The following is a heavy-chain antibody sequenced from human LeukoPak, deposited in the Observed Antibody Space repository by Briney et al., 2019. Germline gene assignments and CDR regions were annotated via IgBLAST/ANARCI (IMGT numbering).Heavy chain of an antibody. D-gene: IGHD2-2*02. CDR2: IYTSGST. J-gene: IGHJ6*03. Sequence: SETLSLTCTVSGGSISSYYWSWIRQPAGKGLEWIGRIYTSGSTNYNPSLKSRVTMSVDTSKNQFSLKLSSVTAADTAVYYCARAAAISPNYYYYMVVWGKGTTVTVSS. CDR3: ARAAAISPNYYYYMVV. V-gene: IGHV4-4*07. CDR1: GGSISSYY.